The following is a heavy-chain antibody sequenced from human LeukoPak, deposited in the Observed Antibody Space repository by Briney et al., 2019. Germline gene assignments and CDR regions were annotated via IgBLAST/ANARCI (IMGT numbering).Heavy chain of an antibody. CDR1: GYTLTELS. CDR2: FDPEDGET. V-gene: IGHV1-24*01. J-gene: IGHJ4*02. D-gene: IGHD1-26*01. Sequence: ASVKVSCKVSGYTLTELSMHWVRQAPGKGLEWMGGFDPEDGETIYAQKFQGRVTMTEDTSTDTAYMELSSLRSEDTAVYYCATLLYSGSYYYFDYWGQGTLVTVSS. CDR3: ATLLYSGSYYYFDY.